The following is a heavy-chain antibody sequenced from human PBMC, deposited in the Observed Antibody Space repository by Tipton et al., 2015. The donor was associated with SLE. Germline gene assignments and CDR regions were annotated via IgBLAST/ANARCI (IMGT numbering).Heavy chain of an antibody. D-gene: IGHD6-13*01. V-gene: IGHV3-30*02. CDR2: IRYAGSNK. CDR1: GFTFSSYG. J-gene: IGHJ4*02. CDR3: ATLSRSIANAGTNY. Sequence: SLRLSCAASGFTFSSYGMHWVRQAPGKGLEWVAFIRYAGSNKYYADSVKGRFTISRDNSKNTLYQQMNSLRAEDTAVYYCATLSRSIANAGTNYWGEGSLVSVSS.